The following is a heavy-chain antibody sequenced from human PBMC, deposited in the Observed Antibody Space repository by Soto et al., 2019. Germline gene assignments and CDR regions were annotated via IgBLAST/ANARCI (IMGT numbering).Heavy chain of an antibody. CDR1: QFTFSSYA. CDR3: TRDNNRNYVGAFDF. V-gene: IGHV3-23*01. Sequence: PGGSLRLSCAASQFTFSSYAMTWVRQAPGKGLEWVATIRGDAGGGATHYADSVKGRFTISRDNSKNTLYLQMNSLRAEDTAVYYCTRDNNRNYVGAFDFWDQGSTFTFS. J-gene: IGHJ3*01. CDR2: IRGDAGGGAT. D-gene: IGHD4-4*01.